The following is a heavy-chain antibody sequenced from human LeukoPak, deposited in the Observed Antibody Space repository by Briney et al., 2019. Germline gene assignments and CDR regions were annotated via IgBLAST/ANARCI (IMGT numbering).Heavy chain of an antibody. CDR1: GGSISSNNW. CDR2: IGHGGST. CDR3: ARLRGIRFDC. V-gene: IGHV4-4*02. Sequence: SGTLSLTCAVSGGSISSNNWWSWVRQPPGRGLEWIGVIGHGGSTNYNQSLKRRVTVSRDNAKNQFSMKLISVTAAETDVYYCARLRGIRFDCWGRGTLVTVSS. J-gene: IGHJ4*02. D-gene: IGHD3-16*01.